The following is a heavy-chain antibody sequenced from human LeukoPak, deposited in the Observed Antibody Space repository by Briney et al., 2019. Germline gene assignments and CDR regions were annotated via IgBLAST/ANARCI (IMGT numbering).Heavy chain of an antibody. Sequence: GGSLRLSCAASGFTFSSYSMNWVRQAPGKGLEWVSSISSSSYIYYADSVKGRFTISRDNAKNSLYLQMNSLRAEDTAVYYCARDFLLEPTGADAFDIWGQGTMVTVSS. J-gene: IGHJ3*02. D-gene: IGHD1-14*01. CDR3: ARDFLLEPTGADAFDI. CDR1: GFTFSSYS. V-gene: IGHV3-21*01. CDR2: ISSSSYI.